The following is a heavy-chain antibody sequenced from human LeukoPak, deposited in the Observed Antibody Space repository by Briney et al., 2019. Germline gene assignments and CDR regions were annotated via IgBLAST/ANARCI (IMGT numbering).Heavy chain of an antibody. Sequence: PSETLSLTCTVSGGSIRIYYWNWIRQPAGKGLEWIGRIFTSGITNYDPSLKSRVTMSVDTSKNQFSLNLSSVTAADTAVYYCARDLHQHSLAAAGFYYYYYMDVWGKGTTVTVSS. CDR2: IFTSGIT. D-gene: IGHD6-13*01. J-gene: IGHJ6*03. CDR3: ARDLHQHSLAAAGFYYYYYMDV. V-gene: IGHV4-4*07. CDR1: GGSIRIYY.